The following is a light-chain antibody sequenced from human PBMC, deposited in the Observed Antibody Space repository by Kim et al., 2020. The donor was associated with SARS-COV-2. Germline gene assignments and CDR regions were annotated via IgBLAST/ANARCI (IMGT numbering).Light chain of an antibody. Sequence: QSALTQPPSASGSPGQSVTISCTGNSCDVGGYNYVFWYQQHPGKAPKLFIYEVTKRPSGVPDRFSGSKSGNTASLTVSGHQAEDEADYYCGSYASNNGQVFGAGTKVTVL. J-gene: IGLJ1*01. V-gene: IGLV2-8*01. CDR2: EVT. CDR3: GSYASNNGQV. CDR1: SCDVGGYNY.